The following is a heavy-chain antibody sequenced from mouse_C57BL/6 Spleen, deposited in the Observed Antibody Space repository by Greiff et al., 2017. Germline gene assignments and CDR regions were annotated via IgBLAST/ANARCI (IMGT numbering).Heavy chain of an antibody. CDR3: ARSYYGSSPGYCDV. CDR2: IYPRDGST. V-gene: IGHV1-85*01. Sequence: QVQLQQSGPELVKPGASVKLSCKASGYTFTSYDINWVKQRPGQGLAWIGWIYPRDGSTKYNEKFKGKATLTVATSSSTAYMELHSLTSEDSAVYSWARSYYGSSPGYCDVWGTGPTVTVSS. D-gene: IGHD1-1*01. J-gene: IGHJ1*03. CDR1: GYTFTSYD.